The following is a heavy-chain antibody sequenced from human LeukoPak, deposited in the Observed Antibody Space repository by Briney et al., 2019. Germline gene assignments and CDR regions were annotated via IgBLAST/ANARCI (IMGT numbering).Heavy chain of an antibody. D-gene: IGHD2-15*01. V-gene: IGHV4-4*07. J-gene: IGHJ3*02. CDR2: IYTRGST. Sequence: ASETLSLTCTVSGGSINNYYWSWIRQPAGKGLEWIGRIYTRGSTNYNPSLKSRVTMSVDTSKNQFSLKLSPVTAADTAVYYCARGRYCSADICSGGDAFDIWGQGTMVSVSS. CDR1: GGSINNYY. CDR3: ARGRYCSADICSGGDAFDI.